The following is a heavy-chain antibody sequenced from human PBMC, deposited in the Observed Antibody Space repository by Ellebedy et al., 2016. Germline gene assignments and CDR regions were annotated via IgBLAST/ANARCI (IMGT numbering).Heavy chain of an antibody. J-gene: IGHJ6*02. Sequence: GGSLRLSXAASGFTFSSYSMNWVRQAPGKGLEWVSYISSSSSTIYYADSVKGRFTISRDNAKNSLYLQMNSLRDEDTAVYYCARWGFLEWLLSNYYYYGMDVWGQGTTVTVSS. CDR2: ISSSSSTI. CDR1: GFTFSSYS. V-gene: IGHV3-48*02. D-gene: IGHD3-3*01. CDR3: ARWGFLEWLLSNYYYYGMDV.